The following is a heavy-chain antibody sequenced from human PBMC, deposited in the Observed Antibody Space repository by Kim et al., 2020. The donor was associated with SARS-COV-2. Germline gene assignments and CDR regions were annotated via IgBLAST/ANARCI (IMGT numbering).Heavy chain of an antibody. D-gene: IGHD6-19*01. J-gene: IGHJ3*02. V-gene: IGHV3-7*01. CDR1: GFTFSSYW. CDR3: ARDGDLYSIGKDDFDI. Sequence: GGSLRLSCAASGFTFSSYWMTWVRQAPGKGLEWVANIKQDGNQKYYVDSVKGRFTISRDNAKNSLYLQMNSLRAEDTAVYYCARDGDLYSIGKDDFDIWGQGTMVTVSS. CDR2: IKQDGNQK.